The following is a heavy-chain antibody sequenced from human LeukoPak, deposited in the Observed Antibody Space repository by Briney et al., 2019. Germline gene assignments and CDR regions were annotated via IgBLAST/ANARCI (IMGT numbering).Heavy chain of an antibody. J-gene: IGHJ4*02. CDR2: IYYSGST. Sequence: SETLSLTCTVSGGSISSSSYYWGWIRQPPGKGLEWIGSIYYSGSTYYNPSLKSRVTISVDTSKNQFSLKLSSVTAADPAVYYCAREHLYYYDSSGFDYWGQGTLVTVSS. CDR3: AREHLYYYDSSGFDY. V-gene: IGHV4-39*02. CDR1: GGSISSSSYY. D-gene: IGHD3-22*01.